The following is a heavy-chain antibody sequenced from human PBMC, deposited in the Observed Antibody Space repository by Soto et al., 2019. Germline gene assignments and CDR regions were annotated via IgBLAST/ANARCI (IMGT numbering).Heavy chain of an antibody. CDR3: AKVSIAKSSAVTFDS. CDR2: ISYDTSYK. Sequence: QVQLVESGGGVVQPGGSLRLSCAVSGFTFSTYDMHWVRQAPGKGLEWVAVISYDTSYKNHVDSVKGRFTISRDNSKNTLYLQMTSRRAEDTAVYYCAKVSIAKSSAVTFDSWGQGTLVTVSS. D-gene: IGHD2-15*01. V-gene: IGHV3-30*18. CDR1: GFTFSTYD. J-gene: IGHJ4*02.